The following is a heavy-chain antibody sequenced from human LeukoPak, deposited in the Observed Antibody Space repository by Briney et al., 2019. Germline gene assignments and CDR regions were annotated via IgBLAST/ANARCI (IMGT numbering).Heavy chain of an antibody. V-gene: IGHV3-11*04. CDR1: GFTFSDYY. D-gene: IGHD2-15*01. CDR2: ISSSGSTI. J-gene: IGHJ6*03. Sequence: GGSLRLSCAASGFTFSDYYMSWIRQAPGKGLEWVSYISSSGSTIYYADSVKGRFTISRDNAKKSLYLQMNSLRAEDTAVYYCARDRHSSGAYYYYYYMDVWGKGATVTVSS. CDR3: ARDRHSSGAYYYYYYMDV.